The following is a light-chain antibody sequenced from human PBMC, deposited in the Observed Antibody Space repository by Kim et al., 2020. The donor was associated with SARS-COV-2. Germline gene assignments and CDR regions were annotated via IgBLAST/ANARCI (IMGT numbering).Light chain of an antibody. CDR2: LNSDGTH. CDR1: SGHSSDA. J-gene: IGLJ3*02. Sequence: ASVKLTCTLNSGHSSDASTWHQQQPEKAPRYLMTLNSDGTHTKGDGIPDRFSGSSSGAERYLTIFSLQSDDEADYYCHTWGTGIWVFGGGTQLTVL. CDR3: HTWGTGIWV. V-gene: IGLV4-69*01.